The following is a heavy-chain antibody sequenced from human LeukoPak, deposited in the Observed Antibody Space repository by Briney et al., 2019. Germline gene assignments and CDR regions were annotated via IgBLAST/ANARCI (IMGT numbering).Heavy chain of an antibody. Sequence: GASVKVSCKAPGYTFTAFHLHWVRQAPGQGLEWMGRIKPNNGDTSYAQKFQGRVTMTRDTSLSTIYMELNSLRSDDTAVYYCARGYNSGYEYWGQGTLVTVSS. CDR2: IKPNNGDT. J-gene: IGHJ4*02. CDR3: ARGYNSGYEY. V-gene: IGHV1-2*06. D-gene: IGHD1-14*01. CDR1: GYTFTAFH.